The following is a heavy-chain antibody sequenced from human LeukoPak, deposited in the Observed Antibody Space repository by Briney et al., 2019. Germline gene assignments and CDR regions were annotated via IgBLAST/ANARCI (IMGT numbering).Heavy chain of an antibody. CDR1: GGSFSGYY. D-gene: IGHD3-22*01. J-gene: IGHJ4*02. Sequence: SETLSLTCAVYGGSFSGYYWSWIRQPPGKGLEWIGEINHSGSTNYNPSLKSRVTISLDTSKNQFSLKLSSVTAADMAVYYCARGWAYYYDGSGSYVLDYWGQGSLVTVSS. V-gene: IGHV4-34*01. CDR3: ARGWAYYYDGSGSYVLDY. CDR2: INHSGST.